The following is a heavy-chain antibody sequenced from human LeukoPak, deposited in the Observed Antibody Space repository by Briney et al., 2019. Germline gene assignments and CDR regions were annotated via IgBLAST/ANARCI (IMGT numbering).Heavy chain of an antibody. D-gene: IGHD1-26*01. CDR1: GFTFSDHY. Sequence: GGSLRLSCAASGFTFSDHYMDWVRQAPGKGLEWVGRTRNKANSYTTEYAASVKGRFTISRDDSKNSLYLQMNSLKTEDTAVYYCARFGGWELGVDYWGQGTLVTVAS. CDR2: TRNKANSYTT. J-gene: IGHJ4*02. CDR3: ARFGGWELGVDY. V-gene: IGHV3-72*01.